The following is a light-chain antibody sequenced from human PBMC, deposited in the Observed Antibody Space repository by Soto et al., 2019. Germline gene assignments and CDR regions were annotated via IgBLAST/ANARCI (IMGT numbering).Light chain of an antibody. Sequence: SALSASVGARVNITCRASQSISSWLAWYQQKPGKAPKLLIYDASSLESGVPSRFSGSGSGTEITLTISSLQPDDFATYYFQQTEPFAQGTNVDIK. V-gene: IGKV1-5*01. CDR1: QSISSW. J-gene: IGKJ1*01. CDR2: DAS. CDR3: QQTEP.